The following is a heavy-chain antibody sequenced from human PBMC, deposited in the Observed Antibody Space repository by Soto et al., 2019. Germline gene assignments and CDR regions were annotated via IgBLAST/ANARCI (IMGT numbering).Heavy chain of an antibody. D-gene: IGHD2-15*01. Sequence: QVQLVQSGAEVKKPGSSVKVSCKASGGTFSSYAISWVRQAPGQGPEWMGGIIPIFGTANYAQKFQGRVTITADESTSTAYMELSSLRSEDTAVYYCARGRDCSGGSCYWSFDYWGQGTLVTVSS. CDR3: ARGRDCSGGSCYWSFDY. J-gene: IGHJ4*02. CDR2: IIPIFGTA. CDR1: GGTFSSYA. V-gene: IGHV1-69*12.